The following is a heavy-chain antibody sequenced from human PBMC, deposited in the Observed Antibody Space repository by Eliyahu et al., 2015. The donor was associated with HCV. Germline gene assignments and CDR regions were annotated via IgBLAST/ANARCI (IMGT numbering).Heavy chain of an antibody. CDR2: IHYSGSA. J-gene: IGHJ5*02. V-gene: IGHV4-59*01. D-gene: IGHD6-19*01. Sequence: QVQLQESGPGLVKPSETLSLTCTVSGGSIXTYXGSXXRQPPGKKLEWIGFIHYSGSANYNPSLKSRVTISVDTSKNQFSLKLSSVAAADTAVYYCASGGGGIAVAGTGGWFDPWGQGTLVTVSS. CDR3: ASGGGGIAVAGTGGWFDP. CDR1: GGSIXTYX.